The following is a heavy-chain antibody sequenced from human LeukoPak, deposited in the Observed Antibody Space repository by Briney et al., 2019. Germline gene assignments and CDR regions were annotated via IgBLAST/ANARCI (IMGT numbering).Heavy chain of an antibody. CDR2: INQRGSAV. CDR3: ARGNVPVEGYSDYFDF. J-gene: IGHJ4*02. CDR1: GFTFSAWY. D-gene: IGHD1-26*01. Sequence: PGGSPRLSCAASGFTFSAWYMIWARQAPGKGLEWVANINQRGSAVYYADSVKGRFTISRDNAQNSLYLQMDSLRAEDTAVYYCARGNVPVEGYSDYFDFWGQGTLVTVSA. V-gene: IGHV3-7*01.